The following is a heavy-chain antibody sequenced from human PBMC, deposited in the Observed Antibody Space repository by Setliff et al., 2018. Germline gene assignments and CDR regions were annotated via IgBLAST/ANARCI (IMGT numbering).Heavy chain of an antibody. D-gene: IGHD2-2*01. CDR3: ARDHCSSTSCYDFSSYGMDV. CDR2: VGASGVAT. Sequence: GGSLRLSCAASGFTFSSYAMTWVRQAPGKGLEWVSGVGASGVATSYADSVKGRFTISRGNSKNMLYLQLNSLRAEDTAVYYCARDHCSSTSCYDFSSYGMDVWGQGTTVTVSS. V-gene: IGHV3-23*01. J-gene: IGHJ6*02. CDR1: GFTFSSYA.